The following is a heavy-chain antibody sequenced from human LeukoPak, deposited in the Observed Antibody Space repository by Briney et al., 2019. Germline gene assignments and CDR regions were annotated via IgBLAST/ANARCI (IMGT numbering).Heavy chain of an antibody. CDR2: ISYDGSNK. CDR1: GFTFSSYA. D-gene: IGHD6-13*01. CDR3: ARGRQQLGALDY. Sequence: GSLRLSCAASGFTFSSYAMHWVRHAPGKGLEWVAVISYDGSNKYYADSVKGRFTISRDNSKNTLYLQMNSLRAEDTAVYYCARGRQQLGALDYWGQGTLVTVSS. J-gene: IGHJ4*02. V-gene: IGHV3-30-3*01.